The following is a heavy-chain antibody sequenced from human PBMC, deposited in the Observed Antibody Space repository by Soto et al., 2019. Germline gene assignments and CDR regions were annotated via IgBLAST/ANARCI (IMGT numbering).Heavy chain of an antibody. D-gene: IGHD1-26*01. V-gene: IGHV1-18*01. CDR1: GYISGHYG. J-gene: IGHJ4*02. CDR2: ISARRGHT. Sequence: QVQLVQSAPEMAKPGASVKVSCRASGYISGHYGVSWVRQGPGQGLEWMGWISARRGHTNYAHKFRGRVTMTTDPSTATVSMELTNLLSVDSAVYYCARDADQWDLRVCDNWGQGTLVSVSS. CDR3: ARDADQWDLRVCDN.